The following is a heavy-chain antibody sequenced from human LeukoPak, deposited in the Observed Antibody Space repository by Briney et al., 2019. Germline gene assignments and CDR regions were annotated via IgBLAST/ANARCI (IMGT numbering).Heavy chain of an antibody. CDR3: ANGYSSSWYAFDY. V-gene: IGHV3-30*02. J-gene: IGHJ4*02. D-gene: IGHD6-13*01. CDR2: IRYDGSNK. CDR1: GFTFSSYG. Sequence: GGSLRLSCAASGFTFSSYGMHWVRQAPGKGLEWVAFIRYDGSNKYYADSVKGRFTISRDNSKNTLYLQMNSLRAEDTAVYYCANGYSSSWYAFDYWGQGTLVTVSS.